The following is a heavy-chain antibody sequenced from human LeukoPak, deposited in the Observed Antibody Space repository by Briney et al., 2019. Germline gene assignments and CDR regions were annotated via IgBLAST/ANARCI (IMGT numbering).Heavy chain of an antibody. CDR2: ISGSGSST. CDR1: GFTFSSYG. CDR3: ASNSGYEKGY. V-gene: IGHV3-23*01. D-gene: IGHD5-12*01. Sequence: GGSLRLSCAASGFTFSSYGMSWVRQAPGKGLEWVSAISGSGSSTYYAASVKGRFTISRDNSKNTLYLQMNSLRAEDTAVYYCASNSGYEKGYWGQGTLVTVSS. J-gene: IGHJ4*02.